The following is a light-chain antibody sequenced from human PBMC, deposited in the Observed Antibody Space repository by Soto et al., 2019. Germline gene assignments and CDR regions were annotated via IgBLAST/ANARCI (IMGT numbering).Light chain of an antibody. V-gene: IGKV1-39*01. J-gene: IGKJ3*01. CDR2: AAC. CDR1: QSISNS. Sequence: DIQMTQSPSSLSASVGDRVPITCRATQSISNSLNWYQHKPGEAPKLLMYAACTVQSGVPSRFRCGGSGTDFTLTISSLQPEDFATYFCQQSHSIPFTFGPGTKVDIE. CDR3: QQSHSIPFT.